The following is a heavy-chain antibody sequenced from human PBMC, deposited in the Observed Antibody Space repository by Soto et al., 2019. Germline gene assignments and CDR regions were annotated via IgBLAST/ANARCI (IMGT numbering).Heavy chain of an antibody. Sequence: GGSLRLSCAASGFTFSSDGMHWVRQAPGKGLEWVAVISYDGSNKYYADSVMGRFTISRDNSKNTLYLQMNSLRAEDTAVYYCAKSITIFGVVIQNPTFNYYYMDVWGKGTTVTVSS. CDR3: AKSITIFGVVIQNPTFNYYYMDV. CDR1: GFTFSSDG. D-gene: IGHD3-3*01. V-gene: IGHV3-30*18. J-gene: IGHJ6*03. CDR2: ISYDGSNK.